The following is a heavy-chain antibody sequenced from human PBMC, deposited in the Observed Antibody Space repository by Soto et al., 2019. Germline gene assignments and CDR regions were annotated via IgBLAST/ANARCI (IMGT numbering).Heavy chain of an antibody. Sequence: SETLSLTCSVSGGTISGYYWTWIRQPAGKGLEWIGRIYSSGNTRYNPSLQSRVTMSLDTSNNQFSLRLTSVTAADTAVYYCARGQRFSDWFDPWGQGTLVTVSS. V-gene: IGHV4-4*07. CDR1: GGTISGYY. D-gene: IGHD3-3*01. CDR2: IYSSGNT. CDR3: ARGQRFSDWFDP. J-gene: IGHJ5*02.